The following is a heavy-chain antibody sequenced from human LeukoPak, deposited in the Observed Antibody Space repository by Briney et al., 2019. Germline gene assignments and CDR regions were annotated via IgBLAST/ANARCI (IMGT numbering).Heavy chain of an antibody. CDR3: AKNPHHDDDADEGFDY. D-gene: IGHD3-16*01. CDR2: IYNTGST. CDR1: GGSISSYY. V-gene: IGHV4-59*01. Sequence: SETLSLTCTVTGGSISSYYWSWVRQPPGKGLEWIGYIYNTGSTNYNPSLKSRVTISVDTSKNQFSLKLSSVTAADTAIYYCAKNPHHDDDADEGFDYWGQGTLVTVSS. J-gene: IGHJ4*02.